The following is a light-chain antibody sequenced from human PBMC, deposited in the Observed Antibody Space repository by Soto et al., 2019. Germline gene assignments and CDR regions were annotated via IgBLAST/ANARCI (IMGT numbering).Light chain of an antibody. V-gene: IGLV2-8*01. Sequence: QAVVTQPPSASGSPGQSVTISCTGTSSDVGGYNYVSWYQQHPGKAPKLMIYEVNKRPSGVPDRFSGSKSGNTASLTVSGLQAEDEADYYCSSYGGSNNLVFGGGTQLTVL. J-gene: IGLJ2*01. CDR3: SSYGGSNNLV. CDR1: SSDVGGYNY. CDR2: EVN.